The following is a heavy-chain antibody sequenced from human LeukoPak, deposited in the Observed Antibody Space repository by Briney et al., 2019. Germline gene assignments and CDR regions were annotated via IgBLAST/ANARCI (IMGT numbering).Heavy chain of an antibody. V-gene: IGHV4-59*01. CDR1: GASISSYY. J-gene: IGHJ6*02. Sequence: PETLSLTCIVSGASISSYYSSWIRHPPGEGLEWIGYIYYSGGTNYNPSLKSRVTTAVDTSKNQFSLKLGSVTAADTAVYYCARARGYSYGPYYDGMDVWGQGTTVTVSS. D-gene: IGHD5-18*01. CDR2: IYYSGGT. CDR3: ARARGYSYGPYYDGMDV.